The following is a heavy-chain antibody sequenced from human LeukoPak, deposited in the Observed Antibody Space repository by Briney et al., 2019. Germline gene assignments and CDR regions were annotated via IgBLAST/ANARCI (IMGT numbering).Heavy chain of an antibody. Sequence: PSETLSLTCAVYGGSFSGYYWSWIRQPPGKGLEWIGEINHSGSTNYNPSLKSRVTISVDTSKNQLSLKLSSVTAADTAVYYCARVYYDILTGYYRHYFDYWGQGTLVTVSS. CDR1: GGSFSGYY. D-gene: IGHD3-9*01. CDR3: ARVYYDILTGYYRHYFDY. J-gene: IGHJ4*02. V-gene: IGHV4-34*01. CDR2: INHSGST.